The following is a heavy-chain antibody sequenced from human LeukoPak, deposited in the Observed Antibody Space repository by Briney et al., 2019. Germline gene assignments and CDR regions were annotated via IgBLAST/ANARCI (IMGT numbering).Heavy chain of an antibody. Sequence: GGSLRLSCAASGFTLSASDWHWVRQSTGKVLEWVSGIGTLGDTYYADSVKGRFTISRDNAENSLYIQMNSLRAGDTAVYYCARGRHNNYYDSSGYYPYWGQGILVTVSS. CDR1: GFTLSASD. CDR3: ARGRHNNYYDSSGYYPY. D-gene: IGHD3-22*01. CDR2: IGTLGDT. J-gene: IGHJ4*02. V-gene: IGHV3-13*01.